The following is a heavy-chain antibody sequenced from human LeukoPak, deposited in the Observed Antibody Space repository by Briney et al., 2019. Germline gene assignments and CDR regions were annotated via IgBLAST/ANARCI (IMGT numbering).Heavy chain of an antibody. CDR3: ARGQGQLWFGELVWYFDL. CDR1: GGSITNYY. D-gene: IGHD3-10*01. J-gene: IGHJ2*01. V-gene: IGHV4-59*08. Sequence: SETLSLTCTVSGGSITNYYWTWIRQPPGKGLEWIGYIHYSGSTNYNPSLKSRVTISVDTSKNQFSLKLSSVTAADTAVYYCARGQGQLWFGELVWYFDLWGRGTLVTVSS. CDR2: IHYSGST.